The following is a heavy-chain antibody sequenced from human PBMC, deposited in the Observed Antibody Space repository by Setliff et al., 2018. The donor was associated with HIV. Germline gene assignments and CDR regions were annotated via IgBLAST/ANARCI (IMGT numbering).Heavy chain of an antibody. CDR3: ARHAGRENKLPETYYYYMDV. D-gene: IGHD3-10*01. J-gene: IGHJ6*03. V-gene: IGHV4-31*03. CDR2: IYYIGNT. CDR1: GGSISGGGYY. Sequence: SETLSLTCTVSGGSISGGGYYWSWIRQHPGKGLDWIGNIYYIGNTDYNTSLKSRVTISIDTSKNQFSLKLSSVTAADTAIYYCARHAGRENKLPETYYYYMDVWGKGATVTVSS.